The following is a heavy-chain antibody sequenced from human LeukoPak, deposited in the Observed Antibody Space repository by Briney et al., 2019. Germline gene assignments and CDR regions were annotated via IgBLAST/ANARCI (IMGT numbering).Heavy chain of an antibody. CDR3: AKAHILDGLLPFAY. J-gene: IGHJ4*02. V-gene: IGHV3-30*18. Sequence: GGSLRLSCAASEFTYNSYAMHWLRQAPGKGLEWVALVSNDGGDKYYADSVKGRFTISRDNSKNTLYLQMNSLRGEDTGVYYCAKAHILDGLLPFAYWGQGTLVTVSS. CDR1: EFTYNSYA. D-gene: IGHD3/OR15-3a*01. CDR2: VSNDGGDK.